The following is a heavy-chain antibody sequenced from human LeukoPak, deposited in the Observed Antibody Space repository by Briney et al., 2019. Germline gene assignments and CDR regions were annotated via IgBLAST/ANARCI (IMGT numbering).Heavy chain of an antibody. CDR3: ARDPYRVGYGDDYYYYMDV. V-gene: IGHV3-21*01. D-gene: IGHD4-17*01. CDR1: GFSFSTYN. Sequence: GESLRLSCAASGFSFSTYNMNWVRQAPAKGQEWASSITSTSSYMSYADSVKGRFTISRDNAQNSLYLHMLSLIAEDTAVFYFARDPYRVGYGDDYYYYMDVWGKGTTVTISS. CDR2: ITSTSSYM. J-gene: IGHJ6*03.